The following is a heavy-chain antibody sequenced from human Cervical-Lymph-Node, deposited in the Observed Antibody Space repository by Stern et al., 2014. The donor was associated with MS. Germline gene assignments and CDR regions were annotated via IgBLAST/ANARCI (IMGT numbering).Heavy chain of an antibody. J-gene: IGHJ4*02. V-gene: IGHV5-51*01. D-gene: IGHD4-17*01. CDR2: IYPGDSNA. CDR1: GYSFTANW. CDR3: ARDYGDYAFDY. Sequence: VQLEESGAEVKKPGESLKISCKGSGYSFTANWNAWVRQMPGQGLEWMGIIYPGDSNARYSPPFHGQVTISADKSISTAYLQWSSLKASDTAMYYCARDYGDYAFDYWGQGTLVTVSS.